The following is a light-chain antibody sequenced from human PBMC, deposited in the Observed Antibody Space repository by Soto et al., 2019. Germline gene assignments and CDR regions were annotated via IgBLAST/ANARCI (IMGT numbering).Light chain of an antibody. CDR1: QSVSSN. CDR2: GAS. J-gene: IGKJ1*01. V-gene: IGKV3-15*01. CDR3: QQYNNWPQT. Sequence: EIVMMQSPDTLSVSPGERATLSCRASQSVSSNVAWYQQKPGQAPRVLIYGASTRATGISAGFSGSASGTEFTLTISSLQSEDFAVYYCQQYNNWPQTFGQGTKVDIK.